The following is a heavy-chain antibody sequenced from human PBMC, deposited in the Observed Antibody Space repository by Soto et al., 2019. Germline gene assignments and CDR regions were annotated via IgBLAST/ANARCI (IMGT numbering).Heavy chain of an antibody. D-gene: IGHD2-15*01. CDR3: ARLWDCSGGSCYSYFDY. CDR2: IYDSGNT. V-gene: IGHV4-30-2*01. Sequence: SETLSLTCAVSGGSISGTTYSWSWIRQPPGKGLEWIGYIYDSGNTYYNPSLKSQFSISVDRSKNQFSLKLSSVTAADTAVYYCARLWDCSGGSCYSYFDYWGQGTLVTVSS. CDR1: GGSISGTTYS. J-gene: IGHJ4*02.